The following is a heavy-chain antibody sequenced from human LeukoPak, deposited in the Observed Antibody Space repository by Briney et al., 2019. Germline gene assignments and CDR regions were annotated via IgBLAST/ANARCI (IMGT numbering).Heavy chain of an antibody. CDR3: ASPRDTVVVVAATSGYFDL. CDR2: IYHSGST. D-gene: IGHD2-15*01. V-gene: IGHV4-4*02. Sequence: SETLSLTCAVSGGSISSSNWWSWVRQPPGKGLEWIGEIYHSGSTNYNPSLKSRVTISVDKSKNQFSLKLSSVTAADTAVYYCASPRDTVVVVAATSGYFDLWGRGTLVTVSS. CDR1: GGSISSSNW. J-gene: IGHJ2*01.